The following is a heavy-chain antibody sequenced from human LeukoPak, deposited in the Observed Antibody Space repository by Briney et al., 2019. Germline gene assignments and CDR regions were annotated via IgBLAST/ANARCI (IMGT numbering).Heavy chain of an antibody. J-gene: IGHJ6*04. D-gene: IGHD2-2*01. CDR2: VIHSGRT. Sequence: SETLSLTRALYGGSFSFYYWRWLRHPLGRGREWVGGVIHSGRTDYNPSLKSRVTISVDTSKNQFSLKLSSVTAADTAVYYCARDLRVVVPAANAPSYYYGMDVWGKGTTVTVSS. V-gene: IGHV4-34*12. CDR1: GGSFSFYY. CDR3: ARDLRVVVPAANAPSYYYGMDV.